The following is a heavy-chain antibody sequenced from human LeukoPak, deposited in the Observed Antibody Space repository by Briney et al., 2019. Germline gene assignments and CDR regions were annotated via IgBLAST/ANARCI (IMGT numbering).Heavy chain of an antibody. CDR1: GGSFSGYY. CDR2: INHSGST. Sequence: SETLSLTCAVYGGSFSGYYWSWIRQPPGKGLEWIGEINHSGSTNYNPSLKSRVTISVDTSKNQFSLKLSSVTAADTAVYYCARGGYCGGDCYSLFWYYYGMDVWGQGTTVTVSS. CDR3: ARGGYCGGDCYSLFWYYYGMDV. D-gene: IGHD2-21*02. V-gene: IGHV4-34*01. J-gene: IGHJ6*02.